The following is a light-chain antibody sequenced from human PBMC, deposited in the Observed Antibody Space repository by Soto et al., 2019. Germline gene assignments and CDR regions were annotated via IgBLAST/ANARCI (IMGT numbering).Light chain of an antibody. J-gene: IGKJ3*01. CDR1: QSISSW. CDR3: QQYNSYLS. Sequence: DIQMTQSPSTLSASVGDIVTITCRASQSISSWLVWYQQKPGKAPKLLIYDASSLESGVPSRFSGSGSGTEFTLTISSLQPDDFATYYCQQYNSYLSFGPGTKVDIK. V-gene: IGKV1-5*01. CDR2: DAS.